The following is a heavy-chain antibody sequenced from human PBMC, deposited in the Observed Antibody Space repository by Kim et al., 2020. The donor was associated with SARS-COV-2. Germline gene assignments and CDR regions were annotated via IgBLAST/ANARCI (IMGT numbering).Heavy chain of an antibody. CDR1: GGSISSYY. V-gene: IGHV4-59*01. D-gene: IGHD2-15*01. CDR3: AREGYGGNTPHDAFDI. Sequence: SVTLSLTCTVSGGSISSYYWSWIRQPPGKGLEWIGYIYYRGSTNYNPSLKSRVTLSVDTSKNQFSLKLSSVTAADTAAYYCAREGYGGNTPHDAFDIWGRRTMVIVSS. J-gene: IGHJ3*02. CDR2: IYYRGST.